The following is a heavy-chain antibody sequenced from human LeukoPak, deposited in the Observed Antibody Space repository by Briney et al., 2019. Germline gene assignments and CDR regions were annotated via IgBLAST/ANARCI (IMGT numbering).Heavy chain of an antibody. CDR1: GFTFSSSG. J-gene: IGHJ4*02. V-gene: IGHV3-30*03. CDR2: ISYDGSNK. CDR3: ARSRDYGFWNSYPRLLFDY. D-gene: IGHD3-3*01. Sequence: GGSLRLSCAASGFTFSSSGMHWVRQAPGKGLEWVAVISYDGSNKYYADSVKGRFTFSRDNSKNTLYLQMNSLRAEDTAIYYCARSRDYGFWNSYPRLLFDYWGQGTLVTVSS.